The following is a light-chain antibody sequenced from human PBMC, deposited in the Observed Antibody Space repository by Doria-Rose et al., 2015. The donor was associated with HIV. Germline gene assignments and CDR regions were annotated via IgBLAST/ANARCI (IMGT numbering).Light chain of an antibody. CDR2: GNT. CDR1: SSNIGAGFD. J-gene: IGLJ1*01. V-gene: IGLV1-40*01. Sequence: QSVVTQPPSVSGAPGQRVATSCTGSSSNIGAGFDVNWYQQFPGTAPKLLIHGNTSRPSGVLDRFSGSKSGTSASLAISGLRAEDEADYYCQSYDSRLSVYVFGTGTKVTVL. CDR3: QSYDSRLSVYV.